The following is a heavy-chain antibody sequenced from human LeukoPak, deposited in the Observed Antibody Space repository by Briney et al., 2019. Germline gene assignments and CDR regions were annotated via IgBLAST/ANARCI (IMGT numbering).Heavy chain of an antibody. D-gene: IGHD6-13*01. CDR3: ARLYSSSLGRVFDY. J-gene: IGHJ4*02. V-gene: IGHV4-59*01. CDR1: GGSLSSYY. CDR2: IYYSGST. Sequence: PSETLSLTCTVSGGSLSSYYWSWIRQPPGKGLEWIGYIYYSGSTIYNPSLKSRVTISVDTSKNQFSLKLNSVTAADTAVYYCARLYSSSLGRVFDYWGQGTLVTVSS.